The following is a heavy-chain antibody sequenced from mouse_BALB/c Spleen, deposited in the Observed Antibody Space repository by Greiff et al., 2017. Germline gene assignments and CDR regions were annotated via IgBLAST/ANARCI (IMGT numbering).Heavy chain of an antibody. D-gene: IGHD1-1*01. J-gene: IGHJ2*01. CDR2: ISSGSSTI. CDR1: GFTFSSFG. Sequence: EVKLMESGGGLVQPGGSRKLSCAASGFTFSSFGMHWVRQAPEKGLEWVAYISSGSSTIYYADTVKGRFTISRDNPKNTLFLQMTSLRSEDTAMYYCARSYGSSYLYYFDYWGQGTTLTVSS. V-gene: IGHV5-17*02. CDR3: ARSYGSSYLYYFDY.